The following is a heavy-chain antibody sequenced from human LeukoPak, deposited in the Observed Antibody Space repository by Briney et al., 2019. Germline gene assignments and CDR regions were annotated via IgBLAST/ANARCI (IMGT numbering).Heavy chain of an antibody. D-gene: IGHD3-22*01. J-gene: IGHJ4*02. CDR2: ISGRGNYI. CDR3: AKDQGFDYYDSSAYYLDY. Sequence: PGGSLRLSCAASGFTFSSHNMNWVRQAPGKGLEWVSSISGRGNYIFYADSVKGRFTISRDSAKNSLSLQMNSLRAEDTAVYYCAKDQGFDYYDSSAYYLDYWGQGTLGTVSS. V-gene: IGHV3-21*01. CDR1: GFTFSSHN.